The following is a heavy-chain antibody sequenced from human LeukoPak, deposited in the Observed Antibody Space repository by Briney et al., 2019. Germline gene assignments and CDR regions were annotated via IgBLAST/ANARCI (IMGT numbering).Heavy chain of an antibody. CDR3: AKVTAYYYDSSGSNYFDY. CDR2: ISGSGGST. J-gene: IGHJ4*02. Sequence: GGSLRLSCAASGFTFSSYAMSWVRQAPGKGLEWVSAISGSGGSTYYADSVKGRFTISRDNSKNTLYLQMSSLRAEDTAVYYCAKVTAYYYDSSGSNYFDYWGQGTLVTVSS. D-gene: IGHD3-22*01. CDR1: GFTFSSYA. V-gene: IGHV3-23*01.